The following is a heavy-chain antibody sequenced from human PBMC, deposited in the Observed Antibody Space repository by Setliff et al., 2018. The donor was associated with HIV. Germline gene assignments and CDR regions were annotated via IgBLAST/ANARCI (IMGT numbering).Heavy chain of an antibody. CDR3: ARVGTTVTTRETYKWFDP. Sequence: SETLSLTCTVSGGSISSGSYYWSWIRQPAGKGLEWIGRIWTSGSTNYNPSLKSRVTISVDTSKNQFSLKVSYVTAADTAVYYCARVGTTVTTRETYKWFDPWGQGTLVTVSS. CDR1: GGSISSGSYY. CDR2: IWTSGST. J-gene: IGHJ5*02. V-gene: IGHV4-61*02. D-gene: IGHD4-17*01.